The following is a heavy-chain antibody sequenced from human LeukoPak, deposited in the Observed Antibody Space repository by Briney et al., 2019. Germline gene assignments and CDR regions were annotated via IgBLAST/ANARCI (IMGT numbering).Heavy chain of an antibody. V-gene: IGHV3-21*01. Sequence: GGSLRISCAASGFTFSNYDMNWVRQAPGKGLEWVSSISSSSSYIYYADSVKGRFTISRDNAKNSLYLQMNSLRAEDTAVYYCATRSQWLEFDSWGQGTLVTVSS. CDR1: GFTFSNYD. D-gene: IGHD6-19*01. CDR2: ISSSSSYI. CDR3: ATRSQWLEFDS. J-gene: IGHJ4*02.